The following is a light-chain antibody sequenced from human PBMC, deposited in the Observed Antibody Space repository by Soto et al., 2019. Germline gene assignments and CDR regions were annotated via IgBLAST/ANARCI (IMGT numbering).Light chain of an antibody. Sequence: QSALTQPASVSGSPGQSITISCTGTSSDVGGYKYVSWYQQHPGKAPKLMIYEVSNRPSGVSNRFSGSKSGNTASLTISGLQAGDEADYFCSSYTSTATLRVFGTGTKLTVL. V-gene: IGLV2-14*01. CDR1: SSDVGGYKY. J-gene: IGLJ1*01. CDR3: SSYTSTATLRV. CDR2: EVS.